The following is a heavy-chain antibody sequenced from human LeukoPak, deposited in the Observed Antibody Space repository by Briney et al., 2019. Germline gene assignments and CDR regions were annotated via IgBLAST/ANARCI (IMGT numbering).Heavy chain of an antibody. Sequence: GGSLRLSCVASGFTFTTYAMNRVRQAPGKGLEWVSYISSSGSTIYYADSVKGRFTISRDNAKNSLYLQMNSLRAEDTAVFYCARGMGSTPRSGDAFDIWGQGTMVTVSS. V-gene: IGHV3-48*03. D-gene: IGHD2-2*01. J-gene: IGHJ3*02. CDR1: GFTFTTYA. CDR3: ARGMGSTPRSGDAFDI. CDR2: ISSSGSTI.